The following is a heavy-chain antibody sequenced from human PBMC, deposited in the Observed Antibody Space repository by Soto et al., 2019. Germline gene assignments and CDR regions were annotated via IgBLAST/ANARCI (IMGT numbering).Heavy chain of an antibody. Sequence: SETLSLTCAVYGGSISGYYWSWNRQPPGKGLEWIGEINHSGSTNYNPSLKSRVTISVDTSKNQFSLKLSSVTAADTAVYYCARGRGYSSSSRSFDYWGQGTLVTVSS. V-gene: IGHV4-34*01. J-gene: IGHJ4*02. CDR1: GGSISGYY. CDR3: ARGRGYSSSSRSFDY. D-gene: IGHD6-6*01. CDR2: INHSGST.